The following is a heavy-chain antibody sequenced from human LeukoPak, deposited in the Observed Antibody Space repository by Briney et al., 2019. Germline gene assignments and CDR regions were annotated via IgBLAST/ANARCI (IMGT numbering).Heavy chain of an antibody. CDR3: AKLKALEVGATGNWYFDL. CDR1: GFTFSSYA. CDR2: MSGSGGST. Sequence: PGGSLRLSCTASGFTFSSYAMGWVGQAPGKGLEWVSAMSGSGGSTYYAESVKGRFTISSDNSKNTLYLQMNSLRAEDTAVYYCAKLKALEVGATGNWYFDLWGRGTLVTVSS. V-gene: IGHV3-23*01. J-gene: IGHJ2*01. D-gene: IGHD1-26*01.